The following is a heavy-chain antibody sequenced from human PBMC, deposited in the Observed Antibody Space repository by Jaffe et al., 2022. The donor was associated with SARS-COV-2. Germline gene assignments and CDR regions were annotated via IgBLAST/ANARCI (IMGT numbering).Heavy chain of an antibody. D-gene: IGHD3-16*01. CDR2: ISPGDEKA. Sequence: QAQLVQSGAAVKQPGTSVRLSCKASGYDFPSYALHWMRQAPGRRPEWMGWISPGDEKAGYSQSLQDRVTFTVDTFGRTAYMELRGLTSEDTAIYYCARWAGGADTWGPGTQVSVSS. CDR1: GYDFPSYA. V-gene: IGHV1-3*01. CDR3: ARWAGGADT. J-gene: IGHJ5*02.